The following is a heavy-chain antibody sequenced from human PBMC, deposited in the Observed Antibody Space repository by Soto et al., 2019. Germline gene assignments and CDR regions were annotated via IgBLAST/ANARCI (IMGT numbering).Heavy chain of an antibody. CDR1: GVTFSSYA. D-gene: IGHD3-22*01. CDR3: ARSRITMIVVVNPFDY. J-gene: IGHJ4*02. Sequence: SVKVSCKASGVTFSSYAISWVRQAPGQGLEWMGGIIPIFGTANYAQKFQGRVTITADESTSTAYMELSSLRSEDTAVYYCARSRITMIVVVNPFDYWGQGTLVTVSS. CDR2: IIPIFGTA. V-gene: IGHV1-69*13.